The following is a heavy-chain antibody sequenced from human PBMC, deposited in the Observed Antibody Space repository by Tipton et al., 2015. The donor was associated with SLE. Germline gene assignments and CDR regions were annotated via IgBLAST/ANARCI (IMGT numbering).Heavy chain of an antibody. CDR1: GGSISSSSYY. J-gene: IGHJ3*02. V-gene: IGHV4-39*07. CDR3: ARYCSGGSCYYAFDI. CDR2: IYYSGSS. D-gene: IGHD2-15*01. Sequence: LRLSCTVSGGSISSSSYYWGWIRQPPGKGLEWIGSIYYSGSSYYNPSLKSRVTISVDTSKNQFSLKLSSVTAADTAVYYCARYCSGGSCYYAFDIWGQGTMVTVSS.